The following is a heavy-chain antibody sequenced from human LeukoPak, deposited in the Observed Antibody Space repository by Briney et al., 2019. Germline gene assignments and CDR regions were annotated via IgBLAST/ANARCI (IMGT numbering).Heavy chain of an antibody. CDR1: GYTFTSYG. CDR3: ARASGILILKYSGSYLNDY. V-gene: IGHV1-18*01. CDR2: INTYNGNT. Sequence: ASVKVSCKASGYTFTSYGFSWVRQAPGQGLEWMGWINTYNGNTNYAQKLQGRVTMTTDTSTSTAYTELRSLRSDDTAVYYCARASGILILKYSGSYLNDYWGQGTLVTVSS. J-gene: IGHJ4*02. D-gene: IGHD1-26*01.